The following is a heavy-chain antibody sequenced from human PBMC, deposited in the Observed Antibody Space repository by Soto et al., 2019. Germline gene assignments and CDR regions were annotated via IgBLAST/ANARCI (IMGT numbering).Heavy chain of an antibody. J-gene: IGHJ4*02. CDR3: ARAEGYYYSSGPLDY. Sequence: QVQLVQSGAEVKKPGASVKVSCMASGYTFTGYYMHWVRQAPGQGLEWMGWINPNSGDTIFAQKFQGWVTMTRDTSINTAYMELSRLRSDDTAVYYCARAEGYYYSSGPLDYWGQGTLVTVSS. CDR1: GYTFTGYY. V-gene: IGHV1-2*04. D-gene: IGHD3-10*01. CDR2: INPNSGDT.